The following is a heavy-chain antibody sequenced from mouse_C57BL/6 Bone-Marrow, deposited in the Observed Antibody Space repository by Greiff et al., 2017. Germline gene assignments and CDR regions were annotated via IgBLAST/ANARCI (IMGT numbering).Heavy chain of an antibody. Sequence: DVKLVESGGDLVKPGGSLKLSCAASGFTFSSYGMSWVRQTPDKRLEWIATISSGGSHTYYPDSVKGRFIISRDNAKNTLYMQMSSLKSEDTAMYYCTRQYYGSSPFAYWGQGTLVTVSA. V-gene: IGHV5-6*02. D-gene: IGHD1-1*01. CDR3: TRQYYGSSPFAY. CDR2: ISSGGSHT. J-gene: IGHJ3*01. CDR1: GFTFSSYG.